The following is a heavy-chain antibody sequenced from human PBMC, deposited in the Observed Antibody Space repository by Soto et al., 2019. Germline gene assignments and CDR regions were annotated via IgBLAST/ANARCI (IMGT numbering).Heavy chain of an antibody. D-gene: IGHD3-22*01. Sequence: QMQLQESGPGLVKPSETLSLTCTVSGASVSTGYWSWIRQPPGRALEWIGFMYFGGSFNYNPSLRGRVTISVATSKSQFSMKVTSLTAADKAVYYCARSYYDTPGVAVDPWGQGTLVTVSS. CDR3: ARSYYDTPGVAVDP. V-gene: IGHV4-59*02. CDR2: MYFGGSF. CDR1: GASVSTGY. J-gene: IGHJ5*02.